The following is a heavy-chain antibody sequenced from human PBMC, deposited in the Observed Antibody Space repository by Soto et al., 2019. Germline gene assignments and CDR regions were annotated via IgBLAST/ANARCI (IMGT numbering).Heavy chain of an antibody. J-gene: IGHJ4*02. CDR1: GFSLTTSGVG. CDR3: AHSVLRTVFGLVTTTAIYFAF. D-gene: IGHD3-3*01. V-gene: IGHV2-5*02. Sequence: QITLNESGPTQVKPRQTLTLTCTFSGFSLTTSGVGVGWIRQSPGKAPEWLALIYGDDDKRYSPSLKSTLTVTKDVSKNPVVVTMADLVAADTATYYSAHSVLRTVFGLVTTTAIYFAFRRQATPVAVSS. CDR2: IYGDDDK.